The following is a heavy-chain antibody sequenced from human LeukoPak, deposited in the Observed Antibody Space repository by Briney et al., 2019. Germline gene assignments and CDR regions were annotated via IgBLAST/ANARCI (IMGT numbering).Heavy chain of an antibody. CDR3: ARGAPIRVAGAATFDP. CDR1: GYTFTTYA. J-gene: IGHJ5*02. V-gene: IGHV1-3*01. D-gene: IGHD6-19*01. CDR2: INAGNGNI. Sequence: AASVKVSCKGSGYTFTTYAIHWVRQAPGQRLEWMGWINAGNGNIKYSQKFQGRVTITRDTSASTAYMELSSLRSEDTAVYYCARGAPIRVAGAATFDPWGQGTLVTVSS.